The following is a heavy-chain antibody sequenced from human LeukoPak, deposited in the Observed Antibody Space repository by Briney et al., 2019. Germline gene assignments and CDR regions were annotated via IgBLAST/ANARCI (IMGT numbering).Heavy chain of an antibody. CDR2: ISYDGSNK. D-gene: IGHD5-18*01. J-gene: IGHJ4*02. V-gene: IGHV3-30-3*01. Sequence: GGSLRLSCAASGFTFSSYAMHWVRQAPGKGLEWVAVISYDGSNKYYADSVKGRFTISRDNSKNTLYLQMNSLRAEDTAVYYCARVRMWIQLWAAFDYWGQGTLVAVSS. CDR3: ARVRMWIQLWAAFDY. CDR1: GFTFSSYA.